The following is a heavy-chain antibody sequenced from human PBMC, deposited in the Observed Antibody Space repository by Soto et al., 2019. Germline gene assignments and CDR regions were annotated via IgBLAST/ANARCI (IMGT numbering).Heavy chain of an antibody. CDR3: AREECSYNMGTLTFYYLDV. CDR1: GGTFTTDT. CDR2: IIPILGTG. V-gene: IGHV1-69*08. J-gene: IGHJ6*03. D-gene: IGHD3-10*01. Sequence: QVQLGQSGPEVKKSGSSVTVSCKLSGGTFTTDTISWLRRAPGQGLEWMGRIIPILGTGNYAQKFQGRVTITEDKSTNTGYTELSSLTSEDTAVYYCAREECSYNMGTLTFYYLDVWGNGTTVTVSS.